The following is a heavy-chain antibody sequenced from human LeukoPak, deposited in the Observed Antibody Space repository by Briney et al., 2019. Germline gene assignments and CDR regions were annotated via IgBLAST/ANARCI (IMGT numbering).Heavy chain of an antibody. CDR1: GFTFSNAW. Sequence: GGSLRLSCAASGFTFSNAWMSWVRQAPGKGLEWVGRIKSKTDGGTTDYAAPVKGRFTISRDDSKNTLYLQMNSLKTEDTAVYYYTTEGELGHDDAFDIWGQGTMVTVSS. CDR3: TTEGELGHDDAFDI. V-gene: IGHV3-15*01. D-gene: IGHD7-27*01. J-gene: IGHJ3*02. CDR2: IKSKTDGGTT.